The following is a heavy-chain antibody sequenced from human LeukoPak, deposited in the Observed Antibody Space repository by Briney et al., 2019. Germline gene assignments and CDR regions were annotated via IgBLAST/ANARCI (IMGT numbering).Heavy chain of an antibody. CDR3: AKDMDYDDVSGYYWGFDY. D-gene: IGHD3-22*01. CDR2: IRYDGNKK. Sequence: GGSLRLSCAASGFTFNNYGIHWVRQAPGKGLEWVAFIRYDGNKKYYTDSVKGRFTISRDTSKNTLYLQMNSLRAEDTAVYYCAKDMDYDDVSGYYWGFDYWGQGTLVTVSS. CDR1: GFTFNNYG. J-gene: IGHJ4*02. V-gene: IGHV3-30*02.